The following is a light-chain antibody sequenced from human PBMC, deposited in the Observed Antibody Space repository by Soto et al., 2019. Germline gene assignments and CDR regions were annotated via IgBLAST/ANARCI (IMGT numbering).Light chain of an antibody. CDR3: QQYNSYQYT. V-gene: IGKV1-5*03. CDR1: QSISSW. J-gene: IGKJ2*01. Sequence: DIQMTQSPSTLSASVGDRVTITCRASQSISSWLAWYQQKPGKAPKLLIYKASSLEGGIPSRFSGSGSETEFTLTISSLQPEDFATYYCQQYNSYQYTFGQGPKLEIK. CDR2: KAS.